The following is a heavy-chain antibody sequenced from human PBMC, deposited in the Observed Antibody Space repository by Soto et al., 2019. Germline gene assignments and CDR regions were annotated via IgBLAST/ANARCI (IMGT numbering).Heavy chain of an antibody. J-gene: IGHJ5*02. CDR3: VCLHTMVRRLSIRTWLEP. D-gene: IGHD3-10*01. Sequence: PSETLSLTCTVSGGSISSYYLNWIRQSPGKGLEWIGNMYYSGSTNYNPSLKSRVTISLDTSKNQFSLKLSSVTAADTAVYYCVCLHTMVRRLSIRTWLEPRGKGTLDPVSP. V-gene: IGHV4-59*08. CDR1: GGSISSYY. CDR2: MYYSGST.